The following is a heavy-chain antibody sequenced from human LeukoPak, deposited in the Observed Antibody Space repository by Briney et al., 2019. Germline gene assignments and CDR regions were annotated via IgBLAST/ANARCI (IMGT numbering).Heavy chain of an antibody. CDR3: ARAGYGDLEYFQH. CDR1: GFTFSSYA. V-gene: IGHV3-30-3*01. J-gene: IGHJ1*01. D-gene: IGHD4-17*01. Sequence: GGSLRLSCAVSGFTFSSYAMHWVRQAPGKGLEWVAVISYDGSNKYYADSVKGRFTISRDNSKNTLYLQMNSLRAEDTAVYYCARAGYGDLEYFQHWGQGTLVTVSS. CDR2: ISYDGSNK.